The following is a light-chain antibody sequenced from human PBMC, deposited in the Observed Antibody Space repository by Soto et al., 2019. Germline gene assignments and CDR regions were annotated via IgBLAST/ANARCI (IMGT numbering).Light chain of an antibody. CDR3: GTWNSSLSAL. CDR2: DNN. Sequence: QSVLTQPPSVSAAPGQKVTISCSGSSSNIGNNYVSWYQQLPGTAPKLLIYDNNKRPSGIPDRFSGSKSGTSATLGITGLQTGDEADYYCGTWNSSLSALFGGGPQLPDL. J-gene: IGLJ2*01. CDR1: SSNIGNNY. V-gene: IGLV1-51*01.